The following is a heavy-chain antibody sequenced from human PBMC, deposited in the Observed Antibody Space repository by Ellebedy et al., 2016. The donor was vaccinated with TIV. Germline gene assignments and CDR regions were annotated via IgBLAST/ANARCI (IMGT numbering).Heavy chain of an antibody. CDR2: INHSGST. CDR1: GGSFSGYY. D-gene: IGHD2-8*02. CDR3: ARDFRPWYYFDY. V-gene: IGHV4-34*01. J-gene: IGHJ4*02. Sequence: SETLSLTXAVYGGSFSGYYWSWIRQPPGKGLEWIGEINHSGSTNYNPSLKSRVTISVDTSKNQFSLKLSSVTAADTAVYYCARDFRPWYYFDYWGQGTLVTVSS.